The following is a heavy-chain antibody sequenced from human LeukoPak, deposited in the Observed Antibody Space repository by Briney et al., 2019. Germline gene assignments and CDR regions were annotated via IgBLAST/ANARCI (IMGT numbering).Heavy chain of an antibody. D-gene: IGHD5-18*01. J-gene: IGHJ4*02. V-gene: IGHV3-30*04. CDR3: ARQWREDTAMAD. Sequence: PGGSLRLSCAASGFTFSSYAMHWVRQAPGKGLEWVAVISYDGSNKYYADSVKGRFTISRDNSKNTLYLQMNSLRAEDTAVYYCARQWREDTAMADWGQGTLVTVSS. CDR2: ISYDGSNK. CDR1: GFTFSSYA.